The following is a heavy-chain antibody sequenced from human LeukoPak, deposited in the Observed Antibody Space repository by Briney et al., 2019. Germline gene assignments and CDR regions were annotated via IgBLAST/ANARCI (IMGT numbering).Heavy chain of an antibody. V-gene: IGHV3-21*01. CDR3: ARDPGDRSYIAARPNYYYYMDV. D-gene: IGHD6-6*01. Sequence: GGSLRLSCAASGFTFSSYSMNWVRQAPGKGLEWVSSISSSSSYIYYADSVKGRFTISRDNAKNSLYLQMNSLRAEDTAVYYCARDPGDRSYIAARPNYYYYMDVWGKGTTVTVSS. CDR2: ISSSSSYI. CDR1: GFTFSSYS. J-gene: IGHJ6*03.